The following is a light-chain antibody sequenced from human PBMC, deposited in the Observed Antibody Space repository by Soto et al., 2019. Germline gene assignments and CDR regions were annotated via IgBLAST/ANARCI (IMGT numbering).Light chain of an antibody. J-gene: IGKJ4*01. Sequence: DIQMTHAPSSLSASVADRVTITCRARQDISTYLAWYQQKPGKVPKLLISAAYTLQSGVPPRFSGSGSGTDFTLTISSLQPEDVATYYCQKYDNAPLTFGGGTKVEIK. V-gene: IGKV1-27*01. CDR2: AAY. CDR3: QKYDNAPLT. CDR1: QDISTY.